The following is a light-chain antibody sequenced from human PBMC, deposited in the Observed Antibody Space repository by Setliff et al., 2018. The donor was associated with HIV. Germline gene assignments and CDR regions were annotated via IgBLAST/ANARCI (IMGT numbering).Light chain of an antibody. V-gene: IGLV2-11*01. CDR3: CSFAGTYTSLYI. J-gene: IGLJ1*01. CDR2: DVN. CDR1: SSDVGGYNY. Sequence: QSALTQPRSVSGSPGQSVTISCTGTSSDVGGYNYISWYQQNPGKAPKLMIYDVNKRPSGVPDRFSGSKSGNTASLTISGLQAEDEADYFCCSFAGTYTSLYIFGPGTKGTVL.